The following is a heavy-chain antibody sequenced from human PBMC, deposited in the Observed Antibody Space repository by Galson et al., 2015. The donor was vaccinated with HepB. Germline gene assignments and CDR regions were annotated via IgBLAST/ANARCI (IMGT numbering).Heavy chain of an antibody. Sequence: SGKVSCKASGGTFSSYAISWVRQAPGQGLEWMGGIIPIFGTANYAQKFQGRVTITADESTSTAYMELSSLRSEDTAVYYCARDPKGHSSSWYPNKMDVWGQGTTVTVSS. V-gene: IGHV1-69*13. CDR3: ARDPKGHSSSWYPNKMDV. J-gene: IGHJ6*02. CDR1: GGTFSSYA. CDR2: IIPIFGTA. D-gene: IGHD6-13*01.